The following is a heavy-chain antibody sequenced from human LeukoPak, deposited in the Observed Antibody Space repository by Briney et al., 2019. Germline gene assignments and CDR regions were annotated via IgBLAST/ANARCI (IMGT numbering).Heavy chain of an antibody. CDR2: IYYSGST. CDR1: GGSISTYY. D-gene: IGHD4-23*01. V-gene: IGHV4-59*08. Sequence: SETLSLTCTVSGGSISTYYWSWIRQPPGKGLEWIGYIYYSGSTNHNPSLKSRVTISINTSKNQFSLKLSSETAADTAVYYCATLTTMVTPSYFDYWGQGTLVTVSS. CDR3: ATLTTMVTPSYFDY. J-gene: IGHJ4*02.